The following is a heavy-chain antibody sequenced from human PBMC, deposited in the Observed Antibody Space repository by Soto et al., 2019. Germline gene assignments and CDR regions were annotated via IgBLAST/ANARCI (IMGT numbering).Heavy chain of an antibody. V-gene: IGHV3-48*01. CDR3: ARTEYSSGWYPRDY. Sequence: EVQLVESGGGLVQPGGSLRLSCAASGFTFSSYSMNWVHQAPGKGLEWVSYISSSSSTIYYADSVKGRFTISRDNAKNSLYLQMNSLRAEDTAVYYCARTEYSSGWYPRDYWGQGTLVTVSS. CDR1: GFTFSSYS. J-gene: IGHJ4*02. CDR2: ISSSSSTI. D-gene: IGHD6-19*01.